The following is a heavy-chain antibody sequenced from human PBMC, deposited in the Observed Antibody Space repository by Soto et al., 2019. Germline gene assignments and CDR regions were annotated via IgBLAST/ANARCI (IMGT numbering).Heavy chain of an antibody. J-gene: IGHJ2*01. CDR3: ATTATVTTGDWYFDL. D-gene: IGHD4-17*01. V-gene: IGHV3-30*03. CDR2: ISYDGSNK. Sequence: GGSLRLSCAASGFTFSSYGMHWVRQAPGKGLEWVAVISYDGSNKYYADSVKGRFTISRDNSKNTLYLQMNSLRAEGTAVYYCATTATVTTGDWYFDLWGRGTLVTVSS. CDR1: GFTFSSYG.